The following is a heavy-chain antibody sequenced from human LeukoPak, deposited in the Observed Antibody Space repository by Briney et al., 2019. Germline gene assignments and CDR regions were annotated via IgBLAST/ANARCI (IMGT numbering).Heavy chain of an antibody. CDR3: ARSGYYYYMDV. Sequence: GGSLRLSCAASGFTFSSYSMNWVRQAPGEGLEWVSYISSSSSTIYYADSVKGRFTISRDNAKNSLYLQMNSLRAEDTAVYYCARSGYYYYMDVWGKGTTVTVSS. J-gene: IGHJ6*03. CDR1: GFTFSSYS. CDR2: ISSSSSTI. D-gene: IGHD3-10*01. V-gene: IGHV3-48*04.